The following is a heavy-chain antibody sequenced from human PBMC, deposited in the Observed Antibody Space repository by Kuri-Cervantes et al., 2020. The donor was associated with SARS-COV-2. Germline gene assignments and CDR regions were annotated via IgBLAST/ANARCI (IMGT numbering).Heavy chain of an antibody. CDR1: GFTFSSYA. CDR3: ARDPPKHSSSWYRFGVGYFDY. CDR2: ISYDGSNK. Sequence: GESLKISCAASGFTFSSYAMHWVRQAPGKGLEWVAVISYDGSNKYYADSVKGRFTISRDNSKNTLYLQMNSLRAEDTAVYYCARDPPKHSSSWYRFGVGYFDYWGQGTLVTVSS. J-gene: IGHJ4*02. V-gene: IGHV3-30-3*01. D-gene: IGHD6-13*01.